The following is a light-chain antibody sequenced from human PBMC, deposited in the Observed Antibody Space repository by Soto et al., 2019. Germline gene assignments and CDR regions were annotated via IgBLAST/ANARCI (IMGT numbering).Light chain of an antibody. CDR3: QQRSNWPPIT. Sequence: EIVFTQSPGTLSLSPGERATLSCSASQSVSNNYLAWYQQKPGQAPRLLIYGASTRATGIPARFSGSGSGTDFTLTISSLEPEDFAVYYCQQRSNWPPITFGQGTRLEIK. V-gene: IGKV3-11*01. J-gene: IGKJ5*01. CDR1: QSVSNNY. CDR2: GAS.